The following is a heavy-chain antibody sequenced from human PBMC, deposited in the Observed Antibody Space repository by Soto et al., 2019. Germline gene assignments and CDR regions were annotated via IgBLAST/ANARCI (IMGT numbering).Heavy chain of an antibody. CDR1: GGSISSYY. CDR2: IYYSGST. CDR3: AKGGWLVPTRFDP. J-gene: IGHJ5*02. D-gene: IGHD6-19*01. Sequence: TSETLSLTCTVSGGSISSYYWSWIRQPPGKGLEWIGYIYYSGSTNYNPSLKSRVTISVDTSKNQFSLKLSSVTAADTAVYYCAKGGWLVPTRFDPWGQGTLVTVSS. V-gene: IGHV4-59*01.